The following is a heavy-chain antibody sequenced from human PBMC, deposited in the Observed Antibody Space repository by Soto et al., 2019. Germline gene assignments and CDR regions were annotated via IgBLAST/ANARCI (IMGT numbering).Heavy chain of an antibody. J-gene: IGHJ4*02. CDR1: GFTFSSYG. CDR2: IWYDGSNK. D-gene: IGHD2-21*02. V-gene: IGHV3-33*01. Sequence: PGGSLRLSCAASGFTFSSYGMHWVRQAPGKGLEWVAVIWYDGSNKYYADSVKGRFTISRDNSKNTLYLQMNSLRAEDTAVYYCARDRLYGGNSGSDYWGQGTLVTVSS. CDR3: ARDRLYGGNSGSDY.